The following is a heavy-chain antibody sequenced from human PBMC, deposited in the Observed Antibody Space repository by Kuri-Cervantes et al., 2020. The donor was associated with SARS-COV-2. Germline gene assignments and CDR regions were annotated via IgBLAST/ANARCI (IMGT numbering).Heavy chain of an antibody. Sequence: ASVKVSCKASGYPFTSYDINWVRRAPGQGLEWMGWINPNSGGTNYAQKFQGRVTMTRDTSISTAYMELSRLRSDDTAVYYCARLGDYDFWSGFDYWGQGTLVTVSS. CDR1: GYPFTSYD. CDR2: INPNSGGT. V-gene: IGHV1-2*02. CDR3: ARLGDYDFWSGFDY. D-gene: IGHD3-3*01. J-gene: IGHJ4*02.